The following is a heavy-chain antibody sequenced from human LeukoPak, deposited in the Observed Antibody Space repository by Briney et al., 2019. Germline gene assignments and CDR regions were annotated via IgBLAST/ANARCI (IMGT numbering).Heavy chain of an antibody. J-gene: IGHJ5*02. CDR2: INHSGST. CDR3: ARGPVGDTAMVVNWFDP. D-gene: IGHD5-18*01. Sequence: SETLSLTCAVYGGSFSGYYWSWIRQPPGKGLEWIGEINHSGSTNYNPSLKSRVTISVDTSKNQFSLKLSSVTAADTAVYYCARGPVGDTAMVVNWFDPWGQGTLVTVSS. V-gene: IGHV4-34*01. CDR1: GGSFSGYY.